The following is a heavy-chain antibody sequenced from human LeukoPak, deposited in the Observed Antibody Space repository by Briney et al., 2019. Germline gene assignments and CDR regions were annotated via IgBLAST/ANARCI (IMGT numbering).Heavy chain of an antibody. Sequence: SETLSLTCAVYGGSFSGYYWSWIRQPPGKGLGWIGEINHSGSTNYNPSLKSRVTISVDTSKNQFSLKLSSVTAADTAVYYCARGVAAAGSFDYWGREPWSPSPQ. J-gene: IGHJ4*02. CDR1: GGSFSGYY. CDR2: INHSGST. CDR3: ARGVAAAGSFDY. V-gene: IGHV4-34*01. D-gene: IGHD6-13*01.